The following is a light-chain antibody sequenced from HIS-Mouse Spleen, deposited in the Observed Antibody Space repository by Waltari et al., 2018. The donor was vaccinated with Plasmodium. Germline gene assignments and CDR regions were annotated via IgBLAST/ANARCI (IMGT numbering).Light chain of an antibody. CDR3: CSYAGSSTYV. CDR1: SSDVGSYNL. V-gene: IGLV2-23*01. Sequence: QSALTQPASVSGSPGQSITISCTGTSSDVGSYNLVSWYQQHPGKAPKLMIDEGSKRPSGVSNRFSGSKSGNTASLTSSGLQAEDEADYYCCSYAGSSTYVFGTGTKVTVL. J-gene: IGLJ1*01. CDR2: EGS.